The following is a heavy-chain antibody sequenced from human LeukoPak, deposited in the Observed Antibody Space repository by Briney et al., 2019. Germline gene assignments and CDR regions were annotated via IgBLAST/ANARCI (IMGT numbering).Heavy chain of an antibody. CDR3: ARHIVVLPGAMENWFDP. CDR1: GGSFSGYY. V-gene: IGHV4-34*01. Sequence: SETLSLTRAVYGGSFSGYYWSWIRQPPGKGLEWIGKINHSGSTNYNPSLKSRVTISVDTSKNQFSLKLSSVTAADTAVYYCARHIVVLPGAMENWFDPWGQGTLVTVSS. J-gene: IGHJ5*02. CDR2: INHSGST. D-gene: IGHD2-2*01.